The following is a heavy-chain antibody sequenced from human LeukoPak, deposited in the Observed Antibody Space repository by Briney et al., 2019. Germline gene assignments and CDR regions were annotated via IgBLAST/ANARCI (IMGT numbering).Heavy chain of an antibody. V-gene: IGHV4-39*06. CDR3: ARWSKSITMIVVVSLPVDAFDI. CDR2: IFYSGST. CDR1: GVSISSSSYY. Sequence: PSETLSLTCTVSGVSISSSSYYWGWLRQPPGRGREWTGSIFYSGSTYYNSSRKSRVTISVDTAKNQLLRKLSSVTAADAAVYYCARWSKSITMIVVVSLPVDAFDIWGQGTMVTVSS. D-gene: IGHD3-22*01. J-gene: IGHJ3*02.